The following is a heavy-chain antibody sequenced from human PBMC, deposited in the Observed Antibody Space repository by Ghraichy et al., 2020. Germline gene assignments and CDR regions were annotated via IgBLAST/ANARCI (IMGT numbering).Heavy chain of an antibody. Sequence: GGSLRLSCAASGFTFSSYSMNWVRQAPGKGLEWVSYISSSSSTINYADSVKGRFTISRDNAKNSLYLQMNSLRDEDTAVYYCARAGYCSSTSCDYYYYGMDVWGQGTTVTVSS. D-gene: IGHD2-2*01. V-gene: IGHV3-48*02. J-gene: IGHJ6*02. CDR2: ISSSSSTI. CDR1: GFTFSSYS. CDR3: ARAGYCSSTSCDYYYYGMDV.